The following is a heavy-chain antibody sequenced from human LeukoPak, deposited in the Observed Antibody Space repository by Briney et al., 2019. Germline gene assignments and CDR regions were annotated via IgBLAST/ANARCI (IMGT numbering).Heavy chain of an antibody. Sequence: PGRSLRLSCAASGFTFSSYAMHWVRQASGKGLEWVAVISYDGSNKYYADSVKGRFTISRDNSKNTLYLQMNSLRAEDTAVYYCARDDTMVRGVLDYWGQGTLVTVSS. CDR2: ISYDGSNK. V-gene: IGHV3-30-3*01. J-gene: IGHJ4*02. D-gene: IGHD3-10*01. CDR1: GFTFSSYA. CDR3: ARDDTMVRGVLDY.